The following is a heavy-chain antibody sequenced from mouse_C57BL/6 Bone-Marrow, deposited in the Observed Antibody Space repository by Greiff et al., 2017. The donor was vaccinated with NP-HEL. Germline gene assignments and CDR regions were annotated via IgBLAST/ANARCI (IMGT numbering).Heavy chain of an antibody. Sequence: EVKLVESGGGLVKPGGSLKLSCAASGFTFSDYGMHWVRQAPEKGLEWVAYISSGSSTIYYADTVKGRFTISRDNAKNTLFLQMTSLRSEDTAMYYCARITTVEAAYWGQGTLVTVSA. D-gene: IGHD1-1*01. CDR3: ARITTVEAAY. CDR1: GFTFSDYG. CDR2: ISSGSSTI. J-gene: IGHJ3*01. V-gene: IGHV5-17*01.